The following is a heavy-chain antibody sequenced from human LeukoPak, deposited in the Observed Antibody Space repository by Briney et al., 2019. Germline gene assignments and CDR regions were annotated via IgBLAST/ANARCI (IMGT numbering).Heavy chain of an antibody. Sequence: PSETLSLTCTVSGGSISSYYWSWIRQPPGKGLEWIGYIYYSGSTNYNPSLKSRVTISVDTSKNQFSLKLSSVTAADTAVYYCARDDMGSAFGIWGQGTMVTVSS. CDR1: GGSISSYY. J-gene: IGHJ3*02. CDR3: ARDDMGSAFGI. V-gene: IGHV4-59*01. CDR2: IYYSGST. D-gene: IGHD1-26*01.